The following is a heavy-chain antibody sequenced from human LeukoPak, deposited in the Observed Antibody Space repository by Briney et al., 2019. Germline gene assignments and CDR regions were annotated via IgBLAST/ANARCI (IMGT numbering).Heavy chain of an antibody. Sequence: PGGSLRLSCAASGFTFSSSSMSWVRQAPGKGLEWVSVISGSGGSTDYADSVKGRFTISRDNSKNALYLQMNSLRAEDTAVYYCAKGSGWYVWGQGTLAVVSS. J-gene: IGHJ4*02. CDR3: AKGSGWYV. CDR1: GFTFSSSS. V-gene: IGHV3-23*01. CDR2: ISGSGGST. D-gene: IGHD6-19*01.